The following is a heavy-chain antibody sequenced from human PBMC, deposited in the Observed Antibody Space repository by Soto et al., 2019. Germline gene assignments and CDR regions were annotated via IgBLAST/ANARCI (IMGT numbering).Heavy chain of an antibody. CDR1: GGSVSSGTYY. CDR3: AGTRGYCSGGSCPTVVDY. J-gene: IGHJ4*02. Sequence: QVQLQESGPGLVKPSETLSLTCTVSGGSVSSGTYYWSWIRQPPGKGLEWIGYIYYSGSTNYNPSLKVRVSISLATSTNRFSLKLSSVTAADTAVYYCAGTRGYCSGGSCPTVVDYWGQGTLVTVSS. CDR2: IYYSGST. D-gene: IGHD2-15*01. V-gene: IGHV4-61*01.